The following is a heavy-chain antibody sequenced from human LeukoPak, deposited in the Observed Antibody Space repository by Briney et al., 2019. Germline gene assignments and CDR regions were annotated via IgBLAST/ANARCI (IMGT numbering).Heavy chain of an antibody. CDR2: ITTSGGTV. CDR1: GFTFSDFY. Sequence: GGSLRLSCAASGFTFSDFYMSWIRQAPGKGLEWVSYITTSGGTVYYADSVKGRFTISRDNTKNSLYLQVNSLRAEDTAVYYCARGRNGYNDEWAYYFDYWGQGTLVTVSS. D-gene: IGHD5-24*01. J-gene: IGHJ4*02. V-gene: IGHV3-11*04. CDR3: ARGRNGYNDEWAYYFDY.